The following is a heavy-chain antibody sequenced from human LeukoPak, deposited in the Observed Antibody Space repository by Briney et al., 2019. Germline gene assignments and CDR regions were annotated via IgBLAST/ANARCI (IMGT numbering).Heavy chain of an antibody. J-gene: IGHJ3*02. CDR3: AGTVGATPFDI. V-gene: IGHV1-46*01. D-gene: IGHD1-26*01. CDR2: INPTGGST. CDR1: GYTFPSYF. Sequence: ASVKVSCKASGYTFPSYFMHWVRQAPGQGLEWMGIINPTGGSTTYAQKFQGRVTMTRDTSTSTVYMELSSLRSEDTAVYYCAGTVGATPFDIWGQGTMVTVSS.